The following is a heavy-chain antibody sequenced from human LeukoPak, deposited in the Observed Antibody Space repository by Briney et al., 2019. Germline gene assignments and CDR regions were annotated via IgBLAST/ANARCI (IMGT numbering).Heavy chain of an antibody. CDR2: IYTTGST. J-gene: IGHJ4*02. CDR3: ARTNYYGSGSFYY. V-gene: IGHV4-39*07. D-gene: IGHD3-10*01. CDR1: GGSISSSSYY. Sequence: SETLSLTCTVSGGSISSSSYYWGWIRQPAGKGLEWIGRIYTTGSTYYNPSLKSRVSVSVAPSKSQFSLNLSSVTAADTAVYYCARTNYYGSGSFYYWGQGTLVTVSS.